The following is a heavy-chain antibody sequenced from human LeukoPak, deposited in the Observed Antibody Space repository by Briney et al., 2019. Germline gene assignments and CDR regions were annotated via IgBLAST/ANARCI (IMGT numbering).Heavy chain of an antibody. J-gene: IGHJ4*02. CDR3: ARDSLCYYDSSGYGDY. D-gene: IGHD3-22*01. Sequence: ASVKVSCKASGGTFSSYAISWVRQAPGQGLEWMGRIIPILGIANYAQKFQGRVTITADKSTSTAYMELSSLRSEDTAVYYCARDSLCYYDSSGYGDYWGQGTLVTVSS. CDR1: GGTFSSYA. CDR2: IIPILGIA. V-gene: IGHV1-69*04.